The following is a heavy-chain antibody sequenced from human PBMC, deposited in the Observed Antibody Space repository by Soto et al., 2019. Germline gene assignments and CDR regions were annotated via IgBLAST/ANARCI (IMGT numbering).Heavy chain of an antibody. CDR2: LYYSGST. V-gene: IGHV4-34*01. J-gene: IGHJ5*01. D-gene: IGHD6-19*01. Sequence: SETLSLTCAVYGGSFSGYYWTWIRQPPGKGLEWIGSLYYSGSTYYNPSLKSRVTISVDTSENQFSLKLSSVTAADTAVYYCARQGVDGTVAGTGSFDSRAQRIPVTVSS. CDR3: ARQGVDGTVAGTGSFDS. CDR1: GGSFSGYY.